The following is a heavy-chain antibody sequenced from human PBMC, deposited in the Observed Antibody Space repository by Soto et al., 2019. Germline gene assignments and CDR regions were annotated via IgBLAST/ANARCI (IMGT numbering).Heavy chain of an antibody. D-gene: IGHD3-22*01. CDR2: ISYDGSNK. CDR1: GFTFSSYA. V-gene: IGHV3-30-3*01. CDR3: ARNGDSSDYRGWFDP. Sequence: LRLSCAASGFTFSSYAMHWVRQAPGKGLEWVAVISYDGSNKYYADSVKGRFTISRDNSKNTLYLQMNSLRAEDTAVYYCARNGDSSDYRGWFDPWGQGTLVTVSS. J-gene: IGHJ5*02.